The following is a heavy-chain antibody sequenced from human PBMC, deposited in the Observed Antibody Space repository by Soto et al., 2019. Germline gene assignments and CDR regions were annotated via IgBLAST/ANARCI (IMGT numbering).Heavy chain of an antibody. V-gene: IGHV1-2*02. D-gene: IGHD1-1*01. CDR2: INTNNGAT. J-gene: IGHJ5*02. CDR1: RYIFTAYF. CDR3: ASHDPGARYDP. Sequence: QVQLVQSGAEVKKPGASVKVSCKAPRYIFTAYFMHWVGQAPGQGLEWMGWINTNNGATHYGLSFQGRVTMTRDTSISTAYMELSSLRSVNTAVYYCASHDPGARYDPWGQGTLVIVSS.